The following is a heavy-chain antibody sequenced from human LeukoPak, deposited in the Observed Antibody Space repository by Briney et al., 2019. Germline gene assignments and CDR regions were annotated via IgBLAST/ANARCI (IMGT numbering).Heavy chain of an antibody. CDR3: ARLFYYSRVSDWFDP. J-gene: IGHJ5*02. V-gene: IGHV4-59*08. D-gene: IGHD4-11*01. CDR1: GGSISSYY. Sequence: SETLSLTCTVSGGSISSYYWSWIRQPPGKGLEWIGYIYYSGSTNYNPSLKSRVTISVDTSKNQFSLKLSSVTAADTAVYYCARLFYYSRVSDWFDPWGQGILVTVSS. CDR2: IYYSGST.